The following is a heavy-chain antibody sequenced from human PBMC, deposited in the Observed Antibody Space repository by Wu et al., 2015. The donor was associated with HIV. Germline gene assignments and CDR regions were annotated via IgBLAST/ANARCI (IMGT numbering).Heavy chain of an antibody. V-gene: IGHV1-2*02. D-gene: IGHD3-22*01. CDR1: GYTFTGYH. CDR3: ASHMYYYDSSGSPLDY. CDR2: TNPNSGGT. Sequence: QVQLVQSGAEVKKPGASVKVSCKASGYTFTGYHMYWVRQAPGQGLEWMGWTNPNSGGTNYAQQFQGRVTMTRDTSISTAYMELSRLRSDDTAVYYCASHMYYYDSSGSPLDYWGQGTLVTVSS. J-gene: IGHJ4*02.